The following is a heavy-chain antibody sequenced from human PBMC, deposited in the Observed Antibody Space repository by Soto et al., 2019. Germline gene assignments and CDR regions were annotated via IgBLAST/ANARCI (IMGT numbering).Heavy chain of an antibody. CDR2: ISAYNGKT. Sequence: QVQLVQSGAEVKKPGASVKVSCKASGYTFTSYGISWVRQAPEQGLEWMGWISAYNGKTNYAQKRQGRATMTTDTSTSTAYMELRSLRSDDTAVYYCARANDYVWGSYRTVWFDPWGQGTLVTVSS. CDR1: GYTFTSYG. CDR3: ARANDYVWGSYRTVWFDP. V-gene: IGHV1-18*01. D-gene: IGHD3-16*02. J-gene: IGHJ5*02.